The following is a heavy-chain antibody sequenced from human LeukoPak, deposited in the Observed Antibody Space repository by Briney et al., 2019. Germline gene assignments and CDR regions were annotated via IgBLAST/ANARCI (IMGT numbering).Heavy chain of an antibody. D-gene: IGHD5-18*01. CDR3: AKKRGRYSYAIDY. Sequence: GGPLRLSCAASGFTFSSYAMSWVRQAPGKGLEWVSAISGSGGSTYYADSVKGRFTISRDNSKNTLYLQMNSLRAEDTAVYYCAKKRGRYSYAIDYWGQGTLVTVSS. J-gene: IGHJ4*02. CDR2: ISGSGGST. V-gene: IGHV3-23*01. CDR1: GFTFSSYA.